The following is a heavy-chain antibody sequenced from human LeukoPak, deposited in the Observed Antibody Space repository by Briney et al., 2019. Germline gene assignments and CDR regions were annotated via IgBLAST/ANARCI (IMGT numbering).Heavy chain of an antibody. CDR1: GYTFTSYD. D-gene: IGHD2-15*01. Sequence: ASVTVSCKASGYTFTSYDINWVRQATGQGLEWMGWMNPNSGNTGYAQKFQGRVTITRNTSISTAYVELSSLRSEDTAVYYCARLLPSRAFDIWGQGTMVTVSS. CDR3: ARLLPSRAFDI. J-gene: IGHJ3*02. V-gene: IGHV1-8*03. CDR2: MNPNSGNT.